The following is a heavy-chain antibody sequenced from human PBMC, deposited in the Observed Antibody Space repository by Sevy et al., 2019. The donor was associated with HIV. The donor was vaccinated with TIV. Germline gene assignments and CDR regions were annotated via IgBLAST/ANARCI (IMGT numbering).Heavy chain of an antibody. Sequence: GGSLRLSCAASGFTVSSNCMSWVRQAPGKGLEWVSVIYSGGSTYYADSVKGRFTISRDNSKNTLYLQMNSLRAEDTAVYYCARGEGYSYGSFDYWGQGTLVTVSS. CDR2: IYSGGST. D-gene: IGHD5-18*01. V-gene: IGHV3-53*01. CDR3: ARGEGYSYGSFDY. CDR1: GFTVSSNC. J-gene: IGHJ4*02.